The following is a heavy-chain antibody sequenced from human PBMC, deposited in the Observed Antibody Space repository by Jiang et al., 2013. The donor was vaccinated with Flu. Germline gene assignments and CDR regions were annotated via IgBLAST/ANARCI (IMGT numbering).Heavy chain of an antibody. CDR1: GFTFSDYY. V-gene: IGHV3-11*01. D-gene: IGHD6-19*01. J-gene: IGHJ4*02. Sequence: GGSLRLSCAASGFTFSDYYMSWIRQAPGKGLEWVSYISSSGTTMYYADSVRGRFTISRDNAKDSLYLQMNSLRAEDTAIYYCVRGSAWDSDYWGQGTLVTVSS. CDR2: ISSSGTTM. CDR3: VRGSAWDSDY.